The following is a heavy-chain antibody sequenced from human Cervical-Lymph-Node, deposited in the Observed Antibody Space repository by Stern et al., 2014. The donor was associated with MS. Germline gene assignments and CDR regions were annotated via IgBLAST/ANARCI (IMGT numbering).Heavy chain of an antibody. CDR3: AHSRVKYCRGGTCYSSLFDY. J-gene: IGHJ4*02. V-gene: IGHV2-5*02. Sequence: SGPTLVKPTQTVTLTCTLSGFSVATAGVGVGWIRQPPGKALEWLALIYLEEDKLYSPSLKNRLTIIKDTSKNQVVLTMTNVDPVDTATYYCAHSRVKYCRGGTCYSSLFDYWGQGTLVTVSS. CDR2: IYLEEDK. CDR1: GFSVATAGVG. D-gene: IGHD2-15*01.